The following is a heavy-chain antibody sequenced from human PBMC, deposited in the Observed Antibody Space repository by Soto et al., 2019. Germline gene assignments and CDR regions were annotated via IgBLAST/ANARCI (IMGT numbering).Heavy chain of an antibody. CDR1: GFTFSSYP. V-gene: IGHV3-30*18. CDR2: ISYDGSDK. CDR3: AKALGELSPESYDY. D-gene: IGHD3-16*02. J-gene: IGHJ4*02. Sequence: QVQLVESGGGVVQPGRSLRLSCAASGFTFSSYPMHWVRQAPGKGLEWVAVISYDGSDKYYADSVKGRFTISRDNSKNTLSLQMNSLRADETAVYYCAKALGELSPESYDYWGQGTLITVSS.